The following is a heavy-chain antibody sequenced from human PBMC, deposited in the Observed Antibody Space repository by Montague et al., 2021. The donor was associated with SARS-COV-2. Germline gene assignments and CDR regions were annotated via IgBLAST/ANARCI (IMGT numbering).Heavy chain of an antibody. V-gene: IGHV4-34*01. D-gene: IGHD4-23*01. J-gene: IGHJ4*02. Sequence: SETLSLTCAVYGGSFSGYYWTWIRQSPGKGLEWIAEINHSGTTNYNFNPSLRSRVTTSVDTSKSQFSLKLSSVTAADTGVYYCARWDPQTLTLIGLRGKSASDYWGQRTLVTVSS. CDR2: INHSGTT. CDR3: ARWDPQTLTLIGLRGKSASDY. CDR1: GGSFSGYY.